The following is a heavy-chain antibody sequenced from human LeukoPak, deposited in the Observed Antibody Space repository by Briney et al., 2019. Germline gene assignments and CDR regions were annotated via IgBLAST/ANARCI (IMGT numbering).Heavy chain of an antibody. Sequence: TSSETLSLTCTVSGGSISSSSYYWGWIRQPPGKGLEWIGSIYYSGSTYYNPSLKSRVTISVDTSKNQFSLKLSSVTAADTAVNYCARVWSSAAGFDYWGQGTLITVSS. CDR1: GGSISSSSYY. D-gene: IGHD6-13*01. CDR3: ARVWSSAAGFDY. J-gene: IGHJ4*02. CDR2: IYYSGST. V-gene: IGHV4-39*07.